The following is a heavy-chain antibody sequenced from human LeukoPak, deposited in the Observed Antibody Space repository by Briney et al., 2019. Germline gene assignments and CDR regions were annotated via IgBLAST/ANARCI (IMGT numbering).Heavy chain of an antibody. V-gene: IGHV4-30-4*08. CDR2: IYYSGST. Sequence: SETLSLTCTVSGGSISSGDYYWSWIPQPPGKGLVWIGYIYYSGSTYYHPSLKSRVTISVDTSKYQFSLKLSSVTAADTAVYYCARGVLEWELLTHFDYWGQGTLVTVSS. CDR1: GGSISSGDYY. D-gene: IGHD1-26*01. CDR3: ARGVLEWELLTHFDY. J-gene: IGHJ4*02.